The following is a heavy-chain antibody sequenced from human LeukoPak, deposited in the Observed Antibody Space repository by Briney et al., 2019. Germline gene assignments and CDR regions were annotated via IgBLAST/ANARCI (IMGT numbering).Heavy chain of an antibody. J-gene: IGHJ4*02. CDR2: IRGGGTAT. D-gene: IGHD1-1*01. Sequence: PGGSLRLSCEASGFTFSNYAMSWVRQAPGKGLEWVSTIRGGGTATFYADSVKGRFTISRDNSKSILSLQMNSLRVEDTAVYYCAKGATRCAGSAPGAYEYWGQGALVTVSS. V-gene: IGHV3-23*01. CDR1: GFTFSNYA. CDR3: AKGATRCAGSAPGAYEY.